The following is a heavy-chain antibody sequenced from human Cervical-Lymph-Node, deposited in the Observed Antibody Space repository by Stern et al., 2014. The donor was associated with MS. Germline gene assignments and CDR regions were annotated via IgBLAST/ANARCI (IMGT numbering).Heavy chain of an antibody. Sequence: QLVESGAEVKKPGSSVKVSCKASGDTFSSYAINLVRQGPGHGLECMGGITPVFGTTNYAEKFQGRVTITADKSTNTADMELMSLRSEDTAVYYCARGGGLVGYFDYWGQGTLVSVSS. D-gene: IGHD1-26*01. CDR1: GDTFSSYA. CDR3: ARGGGLVGYFDY. J-gene: IGHJ4*02. CDR2: ITPVFGTT. V-gene: IGHV1-69*06.